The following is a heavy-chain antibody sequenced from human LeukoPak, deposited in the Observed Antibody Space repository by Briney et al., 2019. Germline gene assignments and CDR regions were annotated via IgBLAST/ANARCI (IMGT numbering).Heavy chain of an antibody. V-gene: IGHV4-4*09. J-gene: IGHJ5*02. CDR2: IYTSGST. Sequence: SETLSLTCTVSGGSIGSYYWSWIRQPPGKGLEWIGYIYTSGSTNYNPSLKSRVTISVDTSKNQFSLKLSSVTAADTAVYYCARQGDGYNFFDPWGQGTLVTVSS. CDR3: ARQGDGYNFFDP. D-gene: IGHD5-24*01. CDR1: GGSIGSYY.